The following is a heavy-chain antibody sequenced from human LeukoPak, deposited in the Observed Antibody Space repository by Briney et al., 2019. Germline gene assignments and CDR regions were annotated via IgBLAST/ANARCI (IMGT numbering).Heavy chain of an antibody. CDR3: ASRSAVTVSGFDY. D-gene: IGHD3-10*01. Sequence: SETLSLTCTVSGGSINNYYWNWIRQPPGKGLEWIGYINFSGSSRYNPSLKSRVTMSLDTSKNELSLNLSSATAADTAVYYCASRSAVTVSGFDYWGEGTLVTVSS. CDR2: INFSGSS. J-gene: IGHJ4*02. V-gene: IGHV4-59*08. CDR1: GGSINNYY.